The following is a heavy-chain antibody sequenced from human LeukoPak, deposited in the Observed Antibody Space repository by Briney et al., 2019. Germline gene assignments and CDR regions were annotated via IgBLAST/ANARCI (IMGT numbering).Heavy chain of an antibody. V-gene: IGHV4-59*08. J-gene: IGHJ4*02. CDR1: GGSVSSYY. CDR3: ARHGTISSESYFDY. Sequence: SETLSLTCSVSGGSVSSYYWSWIRQSPGKGLEWIGYIHNSGRTNYNPSLKSRVTGFVDTSKNQVPLRLSSVTAADTAVYYCARHGTISSESYFDYWGQGALVTVSS. CDR2: IHNSGRT. D-gene: IGHD1-14*01.